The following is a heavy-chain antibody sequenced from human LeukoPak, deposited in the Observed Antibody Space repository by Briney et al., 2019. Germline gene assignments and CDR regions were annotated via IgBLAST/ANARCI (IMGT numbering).Heavy chain of an antibody. Sequence: GGSLRLSCAASGFTFSSYGMHWVRQAPGKGLEWVAVIWYDGSNKYYADSVKGRFTISRDNSKNTPYLQMNSLRAEDTAVYYCAREGIAARRGSFDYWGQGTLVTVSS. CDR1: GFTFSSYG. CDR2: IWYDGSNK. D-gene: IGHD6-6*01. CDR3: AREGIAARRGSFDY. J-gene: IGHJ4*02. V-gene: IGHV3-33*01.